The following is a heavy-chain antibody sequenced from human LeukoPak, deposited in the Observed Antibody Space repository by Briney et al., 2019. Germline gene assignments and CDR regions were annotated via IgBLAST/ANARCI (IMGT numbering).Heavy chain of an antibody. Sequence: GESLRLSCAASGFTFSSYNMIWVRQAPGKGLEWVSAISGSGGSTYYADSVKGRFTISRDNSKNTLYLQMKSLRADDTAVYYCAKEDAIVPAARSWFDPWGQGTLVTVSS. CDR3: AKEDAIVPAARSWFDP. V-gene: IGHV3-23*01. D-gene: IGHD2-2*01. J-gene: IGHJ5*02. CDR2: ISGSGGST. CDR1: GFTFSSYN.